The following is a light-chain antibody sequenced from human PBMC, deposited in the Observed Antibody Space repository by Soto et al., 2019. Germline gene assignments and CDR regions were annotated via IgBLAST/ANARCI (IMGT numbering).Light chain of an antibody. CDR1: ENVMTY. CDR2: GAS. V-gene: IGKV1-39*01. Sequence: DIQMTQSPCSLSASVGDRVTMTCRASENVMTYLNWYQQKSGKAPKLLIYGASSLQGGVPSRFSGTGSETNFSLTISAVQPEDYAIYHCQQSYTTPLTFGPGTKVDFK. J-gene: IGKJ3*01. CDR3: QQSYTTPLT.